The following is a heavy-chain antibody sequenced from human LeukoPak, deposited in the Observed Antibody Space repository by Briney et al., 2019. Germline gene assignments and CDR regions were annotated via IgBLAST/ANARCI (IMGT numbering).Heavy chain of an antibody. Sequence: GGSLRLSCAASGFTFSSYGMHWVRQAPGKGLEWVAFIRYDGSNKYYADSVKGRFTISRDNSKNTLYLQMNSLRAEDTAVYYCANDGSGSYYNVLDYYYMDVWGKGTTVTISS. D-gene: IGHD3-10*01. CDR1: GFTFSSYG. CDR2: IRYDGSNK. J-gene: IGHJ6*03. V-gene: IGHV3-30*02. CDR3: ANDGSGSYYNVLDYYYMDV.